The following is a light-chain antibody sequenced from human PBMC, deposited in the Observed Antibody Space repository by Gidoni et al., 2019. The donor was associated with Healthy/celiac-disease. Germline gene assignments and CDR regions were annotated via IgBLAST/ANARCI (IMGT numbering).Light chain of an antibody. J-gene: IGLJ3*02. Sequence: SSELTQDPAVSVALGQTVRITCQGDSLRSYYASWYQQKPGQAPVLVIYSKNNRPSGTPDRFSGSSSGNTASLTITGAQAEDEADYYCNSRDSSGNRVFGGGTKLTVL. CDR3: NSRDSSGNRV. CDR1: SLRSYY. V-gene: IGLV3-19*01. CDR2: SKN.